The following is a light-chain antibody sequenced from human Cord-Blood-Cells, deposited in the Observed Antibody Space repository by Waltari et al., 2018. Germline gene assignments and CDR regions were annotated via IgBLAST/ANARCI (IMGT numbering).Light chain of an antibody. Sequence: SYVLTRPPSVSVAPGKTARITCGGNNIGSKSVHWYQQKPGQAPVLVIYYDSDRPSGIPERFSGSNSGNTATLTISRVEAGDEADYYCQVWDSSSDHPFGGGTKLTVL. CDR2: YDS. J-gene: IGLJ3*02. CDR1: NIGSKS. CDR3: QVWDSSSDHP. V-gene: IGLV3-21*04.